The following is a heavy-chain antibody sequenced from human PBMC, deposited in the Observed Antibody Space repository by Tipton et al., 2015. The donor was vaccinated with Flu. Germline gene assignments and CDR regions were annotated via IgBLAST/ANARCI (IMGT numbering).Heavy chain of an antibody. CDR2: IFYTGST. Sequence: TLSLTCIVSGASVSSSSYYWAWVRQPPGKGLEYIGNIFYTGSTYYNPSLKSRVTISLDTSKNQFSLKVNSVTAADTALYYCARALVGALASWGQGNLVTV. V-gene: IGHV4-39*07. J-gene: IGHJ5*02. CDR3: ARALVGALAS. CDR1: GASVSSSSYY. D-gene: IGHD1-26*01.